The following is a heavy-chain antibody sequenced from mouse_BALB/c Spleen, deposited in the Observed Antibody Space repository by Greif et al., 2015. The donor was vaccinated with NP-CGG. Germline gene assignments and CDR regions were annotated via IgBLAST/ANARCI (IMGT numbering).Heavy chain of an antibody. CDR1: GYTFTSYW. CDR2: IYPGGGST. D-gene: IGHD2-3*01. Sequence: LQQSGSELVRPGASVKLSCKASGYTFTSYWMHWVKQRHGQGLEWIGNIYPGGGSTNYDEKFKSKGTLTVDTSSSTAYMHLSSLTSEDSAVYYCTRRNYDGYYYWYFDVWGAGTTVTVSS. J-gene: IGHJ1*01. CDR3: TRRNYDGYYYWYFDV. V-gene: IGHV1S22*01.